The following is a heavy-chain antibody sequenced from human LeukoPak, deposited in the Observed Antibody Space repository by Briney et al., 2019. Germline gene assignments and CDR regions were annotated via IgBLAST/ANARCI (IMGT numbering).Heavy chain of an antibody. J-gene: IGHJ6*02. CDR2: IYSGGGT. CDR1: GFTVRNNY. Sequence: GGSLRLSCAASGFTVRNNYMSWVRQAPGKGLEWVSVIYSGGGTSYADSVKGRFTISRDNAKNTLYLQMNSLRAEDTAVYYCARDLFYGDYEYYYYHYGMDVWGQGTTVTVSS. V-gene: IGHV3-53*01. D-gene: IGHD4-17*01. CDR3: ARDLFYGDYEYYYYHYGMDV.